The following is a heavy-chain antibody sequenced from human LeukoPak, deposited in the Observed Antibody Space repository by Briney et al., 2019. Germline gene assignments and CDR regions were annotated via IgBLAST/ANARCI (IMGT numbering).Heavy chain of an antibody. D-gene: IGHD2-2*01. CDR1: GYSITSGYY. J-gene: IGHJ5*02. CDR2: IYHGGST. CDR3: ARHGPDIVLVPSVIWFDP. V-gene: IGHV4-38-2*01. Sequence: PSETLSLTCAVSGYSITSGYYWGWIRQPPGQGLEWIGSIYHGGSTYSNPSLKSRVTISVDTSKNQFSLKLTSVTAADTAVYYCARHGPDIVLVPSVIWFDPWGQGTLVTVSS.